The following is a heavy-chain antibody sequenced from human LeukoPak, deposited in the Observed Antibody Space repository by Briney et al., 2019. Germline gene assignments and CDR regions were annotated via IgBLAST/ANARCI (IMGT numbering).Heavy chain of an antibody. Sequence: PGGSLRLSCAASGFTFSSYSMNSVRQAPGKGLEWVSYINSNNSNIDADSVKGRFTISRDNAKNSLYLQMNSLRAEDTAVYYCARRLSGSPRAFDIWGLGTMVTVSS. CDR3: ARRLSGSPRAFDI. CDR2: INSNNSNI. J-gene: IGHJ3*02. V-gene: IGHV3-48*04. CDR1: GFTFSSYS. D-gene: IGHD1-26*01.